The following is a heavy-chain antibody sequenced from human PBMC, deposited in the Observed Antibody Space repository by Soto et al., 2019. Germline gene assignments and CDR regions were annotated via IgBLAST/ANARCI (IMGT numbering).Heavy chain of an antibody. J-gene: IGHJ6*02. D-gene: IGHD2-8*01. CDR3: TTDPGTYCTNGVCYDYYYYRMDV. CDR2: IKSKTDGGTT. CDR1: GFTFSNAW. Sequence: GGSLRLSCAASGFTFSNAWMSWVRQAPGKGLEWVGRIKSKTDGGTTDYAAPVKGRFTISRDDSKNTLYLQMNSLKTEDTAVYYCTTDPGTYCTNGVCYDYYYYRMDVWGQGTKVTVYS. V-gene: IGHV3-15*01.